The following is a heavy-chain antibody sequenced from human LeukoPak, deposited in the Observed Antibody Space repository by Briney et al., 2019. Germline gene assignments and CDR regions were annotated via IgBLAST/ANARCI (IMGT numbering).Heavy chain of an antibody. Sequence: PGGSLRLSCAASGFTVSSNYMSWVRPAPGKGPDWDAVIYSGGSTYYADSVKGRFTISRDNSKNTLYLQMNSLRAEDTAVYYCARATYSLGYYYGMDVWGQGTTVTVSS. CDR2: IYSGGST. D-gene: IGHD2-15*01. CDR3: ARATYSLGYYYGMDV. CDR1: GFTVSSNY. V-gene: IGHV3-53*01. J-gene: IGHJ6*02.